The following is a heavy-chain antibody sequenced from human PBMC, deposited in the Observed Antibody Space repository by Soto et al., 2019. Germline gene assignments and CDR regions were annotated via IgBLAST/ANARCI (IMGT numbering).Heavy chain of an antibody. J-gene: IGHJ6*02. CDR2: ISGSGGST. V-gene: IGHV3-23*01. CDR3: AKAYYGSGSYYKYYYYGMDV. D-gene: IGHD3-10*01. Sequence: GGSLRLSCAASGFTFSSYAMSWVHQAPGKGLEWVSAISGSGGSTYYADSVKGRFTISRDNSKNTLYLQMNGLRAEDTAVYYCAKAYYGSGSYYKYYYYGMDVWGQGTTVTVSS. CDR1: GFTFSSYA.